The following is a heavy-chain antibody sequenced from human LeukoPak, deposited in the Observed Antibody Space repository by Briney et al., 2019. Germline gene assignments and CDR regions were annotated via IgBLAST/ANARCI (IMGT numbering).Heavy chain of an antibody. CDR1: GGTFSTYG. Sequence: SVTVSCKASGGTFSTYGITWVRQAPGQGLEWMGGIIPMFGTAKYAQKFQGRVTISTDKSTSTAYMELSSLRSEDTAVYYCARAGADDFWSGSTFDPWGQGTLVTVSS. J-gene: IGHJ5*02. CDR2: IIPMFGTA. V-gene: IGHV1-69*05. D-gene: IGHD3-3*01. CDR3: ARAGADDFWSGSTFDP.